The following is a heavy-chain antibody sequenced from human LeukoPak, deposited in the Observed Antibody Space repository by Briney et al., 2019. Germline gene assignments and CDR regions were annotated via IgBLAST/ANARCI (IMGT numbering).Heavy chain of an antibody. D-gene: IGHD3-3*01. CDR2: IYYSGST. CDR3: ARWSGYLDY. CDR1: GGTISSYY. V-gene: IGHV4-59*01. Sequence: PSETLSLTCTVSGGTISSYYWSWIRQPPGKGLEWIGYIYYSGSTNYNPSLKSRVTISVDTSKNQFSLKLSSVTAADTAVCYCARWSGYLDYWGQGTLVTVSS. J-gene: IGHJ4*02.